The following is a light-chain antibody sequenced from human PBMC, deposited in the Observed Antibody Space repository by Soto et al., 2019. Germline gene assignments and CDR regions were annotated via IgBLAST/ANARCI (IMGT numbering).Light chain of an antibody. CDR2: GAS. J-gene: IGKJ3*01. CDR3: HQYGRSPFT. V-gene: IGKV3-20*01. CDR1: QSISDT. Sequence: EVVMTQSPGTLSLSPGEIATLSCRASQSISDTLAWYQQKPGQAPRLLIYGASSRATGVPDRFSASGSGTDFTLTISRLEPEDFAVYYCHQYGRSPFTVGPGTKVIS.